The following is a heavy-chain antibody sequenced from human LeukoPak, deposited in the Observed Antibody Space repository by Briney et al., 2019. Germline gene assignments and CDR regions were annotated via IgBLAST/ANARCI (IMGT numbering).Heavy chain of an antibody. CDR1: GGSISGYY. CDR3: ARDRALRH. V-gene: IGHV4-59*01. CDR2: ILNSGGT. Sequence: PSETLSLTCTVSGGSISGYYWSWIRQPPGRGLEWVGNILNSGGTNYNPSLKSRVTISLDTSKNQFSLKLSSVTAADTAVYYCARDRALRHWGQGTLVTVSS. J-gene: IGHJ4*02.